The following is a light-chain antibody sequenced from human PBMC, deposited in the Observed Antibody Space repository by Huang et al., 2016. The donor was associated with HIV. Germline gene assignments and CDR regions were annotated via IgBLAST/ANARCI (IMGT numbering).Light chain of an antibody. CDR1: QSIVYSDGNTY. Sequence: DVLMTQSPLSLPVTLGQPASNSCGSSQSIVYSDGNTYLTWYQQRPGKSPRRLIYDVSKRDSGGPDRFSGSGSGTHFTLEISRVEAEDVGVYYCMQGTHWPPTFGQGTKVEI. CDR3: MQGTHWPPT. V-gene: IGKV2-30*01. J-gene: IGKJ1*01. CDR2: DVS.